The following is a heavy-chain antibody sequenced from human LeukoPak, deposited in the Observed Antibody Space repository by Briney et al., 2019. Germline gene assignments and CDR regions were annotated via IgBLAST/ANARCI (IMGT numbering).Heavy chain of an antibody. CDR1: GFTFSSNW. V-gene: IGHV3-7*04. CDR2: IKQDGSEN. Sequence: GGSLRLSCEVSGFTFSSNWMSWVRQAPGRGLEWVANIKQDGSENYYVDSVKGRFTISRDNARNSLYLQMNSLRAEDTAVYYCARISGGCSRGAFDVWGQGTMVTVSS. D-gene: IGHD6-19*01. J-gene: IGHJ3*01. CDR3: ARISGGCSRGAFDV.